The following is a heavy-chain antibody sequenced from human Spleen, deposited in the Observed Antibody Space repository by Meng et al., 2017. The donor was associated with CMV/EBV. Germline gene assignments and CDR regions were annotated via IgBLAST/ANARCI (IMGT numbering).Heavy chain of an antibody. V-gene: IGHV4-34*01. CDR1: GGSFSGYY. J-gene: IGHJ4*02. CDR3: ARVVGSYSAYDY. Sequence: SETLSLTCAVYGGSFSGYYWSWIRQPPGKGLEWIGEINHSGSTNYNPSLKSRVTISVDTSKNQFSLKLSSVTAADTAVYYCARVVGSYSAYDYWGQGTLVTVSS. D-gene: IGHD5-12*01. CDR2: INHSGST.